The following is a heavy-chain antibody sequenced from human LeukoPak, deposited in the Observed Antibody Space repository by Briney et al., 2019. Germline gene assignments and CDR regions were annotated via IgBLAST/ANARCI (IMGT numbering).Heavy chain of an antibody. CDR3: AKDQALSRYFDWLSKHDAFDI. V-gene: IGHV3-23*01. J-gene: IGHJ3*02. D-gene: IGHD3-9*01. CDR2: ISGSGGST. CDR1: GFTFSSYA. Sequence: GGSLRLSCAASGFTFSSYAMSWVRQAPGKGLEWVSAISGSGGSTYYADSVKGRFTISRDNSKNTLYLQMNSLRAEDTAVYYCAKDQALSRYFDWLSKHDAFDIWGQGTMVTVSS.